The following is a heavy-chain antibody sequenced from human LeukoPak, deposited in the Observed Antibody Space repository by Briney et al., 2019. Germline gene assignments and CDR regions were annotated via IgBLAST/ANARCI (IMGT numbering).Heavy chain of an antibody. Sequence: GGSLRLSCAASGFTFSSYSMNWVRQAPGKGLEWVSSISSSSSYIYYADSVKGRFTISRDNAKNSLYLQMNSLRAEDTAVYYCARLGSSDGAFDIWGQGTMVTVSS. CDR2: ISSSSSYI. V-gene: IGHV3-21*01. J-gene: IGHJ3*02. D-gene: IGHD6-25*01. CDR3: ARLGSSDGAFDI. CDR1: GFTFSSYS.